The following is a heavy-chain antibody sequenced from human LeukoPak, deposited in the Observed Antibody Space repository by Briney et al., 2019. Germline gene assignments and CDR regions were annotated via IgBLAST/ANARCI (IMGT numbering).Heavy chain of an antibody. CDR1: GFTFSSYA. CDR3: ARDRWGYSYGGD. D-gene: IGHD5-18*01. V-gene: IGHV3-23*01. J-gene: IGHJ4*02. Sequence: GGSLRLSCAASGFTFSSYAMSWVRQAPGKGLEWVSAISGSGGSTYYADSVKGRFTISRDNSKNSLYLQMSSLRAEDTAVYYCARDRWGYSYGGDWGQGTLVTVSS. CDR2: ISGSGGST.